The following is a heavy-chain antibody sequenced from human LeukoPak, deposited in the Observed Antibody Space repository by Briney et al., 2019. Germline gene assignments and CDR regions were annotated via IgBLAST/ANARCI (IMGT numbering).Heavy chain of an antibody. J-gene: IGHJ4*02. CDR3: ARVKQAIIDY. CDR1: GDSVSSNSVA. Sequence: KPSQTPSPPCAISGDSVSSNSVAWNWIRQSPSRGLEWLGRTYYRSKWYNDYAVSVKSRITINPDTSKNQFSLQLNSVTPEDTAVYYCARVKQAIIDYWGQGTLVTVSS. V-gene: IGHV6-1*01. CDR2: TYYRSKWYN.